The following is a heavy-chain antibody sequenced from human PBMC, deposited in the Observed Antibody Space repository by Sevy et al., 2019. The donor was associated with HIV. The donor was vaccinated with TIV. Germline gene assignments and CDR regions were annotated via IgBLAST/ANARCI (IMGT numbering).Heavy chain of an antibody. D-gene: IGHD1-1*01. V-gene: IGHV3-30-3*01. CDR2: ITYDATNK. CDR3: ALERLSSNVAEYFQN. Sequence: GGSLRLSCAASGFTFTSYSMHWVRQAPGKGLEWVATITYDATNKHYADSVKGRFTISRDNSRNSLFLQMNSLRAEDTAVYYCALERLSSNVAEYFQNWGRAPWSPSPQ. J-gene: IGHJ1*01. CDR1: GFTFTSYS.